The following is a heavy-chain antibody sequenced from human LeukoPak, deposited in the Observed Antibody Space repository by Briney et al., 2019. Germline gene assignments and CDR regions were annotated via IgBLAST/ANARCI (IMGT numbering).Heavy chain of an antibody. Sequence: ASVKVSCKASGYTFTRYYMHWVRQAPGHGLEWMGWIHPNSGGTNDAQKFQGRVTMTRDTSISTAYMERSRLRSDDTAVYYCARGITMVRGVIGVWFDPWGQGTLVTVSS. CDR3: ARGITMVRGVIGVWFDP. V-gene: IGHV1-2*02. J-gene: IGHJ5*02. CDR2: IHPNSGGT. CDR1: GYTFTRYY. D-gene: IGHD3-10*01.